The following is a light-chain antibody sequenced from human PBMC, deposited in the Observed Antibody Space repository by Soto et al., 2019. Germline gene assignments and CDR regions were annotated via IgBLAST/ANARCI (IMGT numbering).Light chain of an antibody. CDR1: RSVSSN. Sequence: EIVMTQSPATLSVSPGERATISCRARRSVSSNLAWYQQKPGQAPRLLISGASTRATGIPSRFSGSGSGTEINRSIRRLHAGDCAVYYGQQYNDCAPRTFGGGNKWESK. CDR2: GAS. J-gene: IGKJ4*01. CDR3: QQYNDCAPRT. V-gene: IGKV3D-15*01.